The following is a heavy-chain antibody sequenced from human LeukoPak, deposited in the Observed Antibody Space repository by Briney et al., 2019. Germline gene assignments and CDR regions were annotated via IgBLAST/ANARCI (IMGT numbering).Heavy chain of an antibody. CDR2: INHSGST. J-gene: IGHJ4*02. CDR3: VRGFPTTVTTYRGGYFDY. Sequence: SETLSLTCAVYGGSFSGHYWSWIRQPPGKGLEWIGEINHSGSTNYNPSLKSRVTISVDTSKNQFSLKLSSVTAADTAVYYCVRGFPTTVTTYRGGYFDYWGQGTLVTVSS. D-gene: IGHD4-17*01. CDR1: GGSFSGHY. V-gene: IGHV4-34*01.